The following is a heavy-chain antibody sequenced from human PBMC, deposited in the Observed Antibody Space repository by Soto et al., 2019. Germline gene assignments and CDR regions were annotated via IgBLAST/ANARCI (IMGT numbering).Heavy chain of an antibody. CDR3: TKGGGGSGYYDPAHL. Sequence: EVQLLESGGGLVQPGGSLRLSCAASGFTFSNYGMSWVRQAPGKGPEWVSIISTGGEVTHYADSVKGRFAISRDNSRNTLYLQVTDVSAEDTAVYYCTKGGGGSGYYDPAHLWGQGTLVTVAS. D-gene: IGHD3-3*01. V-gene: IGHV3-23*01. CDR1: GFTFSNYG. J-gene: IGHJ3*01. CDR2: ISTGGEVT.